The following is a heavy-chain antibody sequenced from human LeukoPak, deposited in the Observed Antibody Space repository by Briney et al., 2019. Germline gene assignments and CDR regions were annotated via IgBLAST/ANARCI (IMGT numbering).Heavy chain of an antibody. CDR1: GFTFSSYG. Sequence: QSGGSLRLSCAASGFTFSSYGMHWVRQAPGKGLEWVAFVRYDGSNKYYADSVKGRFTISRDNAKNSLYLQMNSLRAEDTAVYYCARDPYPILHAFDIWGQGTMVTVSS. V-gene: IGHV3-30*02. D-gene: IGHD2-15*01. J-gene: IGHJ3*02. CDR3: ARDPYPILHAFDI. CDR2: VRYDGSNK.